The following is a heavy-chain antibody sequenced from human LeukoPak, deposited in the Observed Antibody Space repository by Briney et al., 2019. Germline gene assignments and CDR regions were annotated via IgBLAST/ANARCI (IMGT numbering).Heavy chain of an antibody. CDR3: AREVGSYAVTRPGYYFDY. Sequence: ASVKVSCKASGYTFTSYYMHWVRQAPGQGLEWMGIIDPSGGSTSYAQKFQGRVTMTRDTSTSTVYMELSSLRSEDTAVYYCAREVGSYAVTRPGYYFDYWGQGTLVTVSS. D-gene: IGHD3-10*01. V-gene: IGHV1-46*01. J-gene: IGHJ4*02. CDR1: GYTFTSYY. CDR2: IDPSGGST.